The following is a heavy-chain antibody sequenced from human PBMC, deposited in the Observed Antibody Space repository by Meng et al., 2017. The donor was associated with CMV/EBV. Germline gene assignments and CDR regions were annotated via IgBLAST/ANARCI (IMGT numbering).Heavy chain of an antibody. Sequence: GGSLRLSCAASGFTFSSYEMNWVRQAPGKGLEWVSYISSSGSTLYYADSVKGRFTISRDNAKNSLYLQMNSLRAEDTAVYYCASLSSSTLAGFLDYWGQGTLVTVSS. CDR2: ISSSGSTL. D-gene: IGHD2-21*01. J-gene: IGHJ4*02. CDR1: GFTFSSYE. CDR3: ASLSSSTLAGFLDY. V-gene: IGHV3-48*03.